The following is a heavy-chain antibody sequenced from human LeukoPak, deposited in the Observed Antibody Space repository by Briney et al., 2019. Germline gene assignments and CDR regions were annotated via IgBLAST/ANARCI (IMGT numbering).Heavy chain of an antibody. CDR2: IRYDGSNK. CDR3: AKALLRFLEWLSDGGSYFDY. D-gene: IGHD3-3*01. J-gene: IGHJ4*02. V-gene: IGHV3-30*02. CDR1: GVTFSSYG. Sequence: GGSLRLSCAASGVTFSSYGMHWVRQAPGKGLEWVAFIRYDGSNKYYADSVKGRFTISRDNSKNTLYLQMNSLRAEDTAVYYCAKALLRFLEWLSDGGSYFDYWGQGTLVTVSS.